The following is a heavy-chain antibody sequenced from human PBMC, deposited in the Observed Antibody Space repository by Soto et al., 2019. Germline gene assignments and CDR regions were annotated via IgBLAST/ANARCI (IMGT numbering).Heavy chain of an antibody. J-gene: IGHJ6*02. CDR1: GYSFSSYW. CDR2: IDPSDSYT. D-gene: IGHD3-16*01. Sequence: PGESLKISCKGSGYSFSSYWIAWVRQMPGKGLEWMGRIDPSDSYTNYSPSFQGHVTISADKSISTAYLRWSSLKASDTAMYYCARLAMASRRGYYGMDVWGQGTTVTVSS. CDR3: ARLAMASRRGYYGMDV. V-gene: IGHV5-10-1*01.